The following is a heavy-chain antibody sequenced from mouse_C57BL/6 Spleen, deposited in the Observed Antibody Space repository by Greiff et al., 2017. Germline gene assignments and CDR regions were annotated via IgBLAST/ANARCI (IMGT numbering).Heavy chain of an antibody. Sequence: EVKLVESEGGLVQPGSSMKLSCTASGFTFSDYYMAWVRQVPEKGLEWVANINYDGSSTYYLDSLKSRFIISRDNAKNILYLQMSSLKSEDTATYYCARDLGIPTVGGYFDVWGTGTTVTVSS. V-gene: IGHV5-16*01. CDR3: ARDLGIPTVGGYFDV. D-gene: IGHD1-1*01. J-gene: IGHJ1*03. CDR1: GFTFSDYY. CDR2: INYDGSST.